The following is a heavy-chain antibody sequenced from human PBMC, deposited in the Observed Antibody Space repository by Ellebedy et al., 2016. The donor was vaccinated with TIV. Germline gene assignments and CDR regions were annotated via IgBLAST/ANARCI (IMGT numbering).Heavy chain of an antibody. CDR2: VDTTGST. Sequence: SETLSLTXTVSGDSISSGSYYWSWIRQPAGKGLEWIGRVDTTGSTNYNPSLKSRVTMSVDTSKNHFSLELSSVTAADTAVYYCASGGWSGDRYYFDCWGQGTLVTVSS. D-gene: IGHD3-3*01. CDR3: ASGGWSGDRYYFDC. J-gene: IGHJ4*02. CDR1: GDSISSGSYY. V-gene: IGHV4-61*02.